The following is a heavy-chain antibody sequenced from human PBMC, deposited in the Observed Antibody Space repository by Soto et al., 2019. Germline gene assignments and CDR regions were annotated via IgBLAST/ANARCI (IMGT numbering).Heavy chain of an antibody. CDR2: IKRKSEGGAT. V-gene: IGHV3-15*07. CDR1: DFIFNNAW. Sequence: EEQVVESGGGFVKSGESLTLSCVVSDFIFNNAWISWVRQAAGKGLEWVGRIKRKSEGGATDYPSPVKGRFAISKNMVILKMSGLNTEETAVYYCAADSILSNDYAFDFWGQGTTVTVSS. J-gene: IGHJ3*01. D-gene: IGHD2-2*02. CDR3: AADSILSNDYAFDF.